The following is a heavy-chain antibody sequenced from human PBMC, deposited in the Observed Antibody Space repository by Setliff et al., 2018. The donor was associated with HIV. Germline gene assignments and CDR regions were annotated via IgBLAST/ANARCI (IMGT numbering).Heavy chain of an antibody. V-gene: IGHV1-69*10. J-gene: IGHJ5*02. D-gene: IGHD3-16*01. CDR1: GYTFNNYF. Sequence: ASVKVSCKASGYTFNNYFLHWVRQAPGQGLEWMGGIVPVLGITNYSPKFQGRVTITTDESTSTAYMELRSLTSEDTAVYYCARDLDEAVKDADNYVPLDLWGQGTLVTVSS. CDR3: ARDLDEAVKDADNYVPLDL. CDR2: IVPVLGIT.